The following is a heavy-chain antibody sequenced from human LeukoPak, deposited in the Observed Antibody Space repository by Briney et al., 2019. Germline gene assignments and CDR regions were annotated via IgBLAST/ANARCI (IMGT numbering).Heavy chain of an antibody. V-gene: IGHV3-21*01. J-gene: IGHJ4*02. CDR1: GLTFSSYS. CDR3: ARDASTRSFDY. Sequence: GGSLRLSCAASGLTFSSYSMNWVRQAPGKGLEWVSSISSSSSYIYYADSVKGRFTISRDNAKNSLYLQMNSLRAEDTAVYYCARDASTRSFDYWGQGTLVTVSS. CDR2: ISSSSSYI.